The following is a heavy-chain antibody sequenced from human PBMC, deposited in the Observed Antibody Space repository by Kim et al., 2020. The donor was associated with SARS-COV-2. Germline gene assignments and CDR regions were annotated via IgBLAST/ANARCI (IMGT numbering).Heavy chain of an antibody. CDR2: IYYSGST. CDR1: GGSISSGGYY. D-gene: IGHD5-12*01. Sequence: SETLSLTCTVSGGSISSGGYYWSWIRQHPGKGLEWIGYIYYSGSTYYNPSLKSRVTISVDTSKNQFSLKLSSVTAADTAVYYCARDLTNSGYDVGWFDPWGQGTLVTVSS. J-gene: IGHJ5*02. V-gene: IGHV4-31*03. CDR3: ARDLTNSGYDVGWFDP.